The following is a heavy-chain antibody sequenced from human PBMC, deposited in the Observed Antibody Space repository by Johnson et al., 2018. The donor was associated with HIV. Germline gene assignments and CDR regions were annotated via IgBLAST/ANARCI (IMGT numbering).Heavy chain of an antibody. J-gene: IGHJ3*02. CDR1: GFTFISFG. D-gene: IGHD3-22*01. Sequence: QVQLVESGGGVVQPGRSLRLSCAASGFTFISFGMHWVRQDPGKGLEWMTIISDDGCNKNYADSVKGRFTVSRDNAKNSLYLQMNTLRAEDTAVYYCARLIAVVIDGFDIWGQGTMVTVSA. V-gene: IGHV3-30*03. CDR3: ARLIAVVIDGFDI. CDR2: ISDDGCNK.